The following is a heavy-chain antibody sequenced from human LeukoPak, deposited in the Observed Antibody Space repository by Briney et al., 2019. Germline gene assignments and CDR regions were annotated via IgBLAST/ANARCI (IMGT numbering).Heavy chain of an antibody. D-gene: IGHD4-23*01. J-gene: IGHJ4*02. CDR2: ISYDGSNK. CDR1: GFTFSSYG. CDR3: AKDYGGNSLDY. Sequence: SGGSLRLSCAASGFTFSSYGMHWVRQAPGKGLEWVAVISYDGSNKYYADSVKGRFTISRDNSKNTLYLQMNSLRAEDTAVYYRAKDYGGNSLDYWGQGTLVTVSS. V-gene: IGHV3-30*18.